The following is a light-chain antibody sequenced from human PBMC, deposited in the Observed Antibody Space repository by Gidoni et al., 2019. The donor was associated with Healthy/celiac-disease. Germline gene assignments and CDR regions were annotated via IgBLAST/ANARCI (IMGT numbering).Light chain of an antibody. J-gene: IGKJ3*01. CDR3: QQRSNWSGFT. V-gene: IGKV3-11*01. CDR2: DAS. Sequence: EIVLTQPPATLSLSPGERATLSCSASQSVSSYLAWYQQKPGQAPRLLIYDASNRATGIPARFSGSGSGTDFTLTISSLEPEDFAVYYCQQRSNWSGFTFGPGTKVDIK. CDR1: QSVSSY.